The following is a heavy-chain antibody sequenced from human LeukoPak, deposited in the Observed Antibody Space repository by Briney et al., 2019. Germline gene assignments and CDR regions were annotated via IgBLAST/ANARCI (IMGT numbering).Heavy chain of an antibody. CDR1: GFTFSTYW. V-gene: IGHV3-7*01. CDR3: ARDRSDILTGYNDAFDI. CDR2: IKYDGSEK. D-gene: IGHD3-9*01. Sequence: PGGSLRLSCADSGFTFSTYWMSWVRQAPGKGLEWVANIKYDGSEKYYVDSVKGRFTISRENAKNSLFLQMNSLRAEDTAVYYCARDRSDILTGYNDAFDIWGQGTMVTVSS. J-gene: IGHJ3*02.